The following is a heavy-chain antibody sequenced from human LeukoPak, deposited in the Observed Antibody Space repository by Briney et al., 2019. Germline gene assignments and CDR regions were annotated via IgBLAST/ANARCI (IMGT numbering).Heavy chain of an antibody. J-gene: IGHJ6*02. V-gene: IGHV4-59*11. CDR2: IYYSGST. Sequence: SETLSLTCTVSGGSISSHYWSWIRQPPGKGLEWIGYIYYSGSTNYNPSLKSRVTISVDTSKNQFSLKLSSVTAADTAVYYCARDPYGMDVWGQGTTVTVSS. CDR3: ARDPYGMDV. CDR1: GGSISSHY.